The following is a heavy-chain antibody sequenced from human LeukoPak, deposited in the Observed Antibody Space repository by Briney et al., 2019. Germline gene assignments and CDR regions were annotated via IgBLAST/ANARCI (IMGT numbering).Heavy chain of an antibody. CDR1: GYTLTSYG. D-gene: IGHD6-19*01. CDR3: ARGPAAVAGHNLYYYYYGMDV. CDR2: INAGNGNT. J-gene: IGHJ6*04. V-gene: IGHV1-3*01. Sequence: GASVKVSCTASGYTLTSYGISWVRQAPGQRLEWMGWINAGNGNTKYSQKFQGRVTITRDTSASTAYMELSSLRSEDTAVYYCARGPAAVAGHNLYYYYYGMDVWGKGTTVTVSS.